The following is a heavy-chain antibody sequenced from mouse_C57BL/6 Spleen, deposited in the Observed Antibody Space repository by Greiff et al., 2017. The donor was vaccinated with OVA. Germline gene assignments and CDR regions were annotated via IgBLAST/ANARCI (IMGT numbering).Heavy chain of an antibody. CDR2: IEPEDGET. J-gene: IGHJ4*01. D-gene: IGHD3-2*02. CDR3: ARGQAFYAMDY. CDR1: GFNIKGYY. Sequence: EVMLVESGAELVTPGASVTLSCTASGFNIKGYYMHWVQQRTEQGLEWIGRIEPEDGETKYAPQFPGMATITEDKYSNTAYLQLSSLTSEDTAVDYCARGQAFYAMDYWGQGTSVTVSS. V-gene: IGHV14-2*01.